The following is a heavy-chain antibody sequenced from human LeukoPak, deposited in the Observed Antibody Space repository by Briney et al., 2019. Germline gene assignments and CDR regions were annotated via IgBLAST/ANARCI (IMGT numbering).Heavy chain of an antibody. D-gene: IGHD7-27*01. CDR2: IYYSGST. Sequence: SETLSLTCAVYGGSFSGYYWSWIRQPPGKGLEWIGSIYYSGSTYYNPSLKSRVTISVDTSKNQFSLKLSSVTAADTAVYYCARHKEDWGSLDAFDIWGQGTMVTVSS. CDR1: GGSFSGYY. CDR3: ARHKEDWGSLDAFDI. V-gene: IGHV4-34*01. J-gene: IGHJ3*02.